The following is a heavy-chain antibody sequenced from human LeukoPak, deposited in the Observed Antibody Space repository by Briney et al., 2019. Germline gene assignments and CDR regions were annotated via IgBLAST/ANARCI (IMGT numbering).Heavy chain of an antibody. Sequence: PSETLSLTCAVYGGSFSGYYWSWIRQPPGKGLEWIGEINHSGSTNYNPSLKSRVTISVDTSKNQFSLKLSSVTAADTAVYYCARMEMATIGQRKAWKIGTIDYWGQGTLVTVSS. J-gene: IGHJ4*02. CDR2: INHSGST. CDR3: ARMEMATIGQRKAWKIGTIDY. D-gene: IGHD5-24*01. CDR1: GGSFSGYY. V-gene: IGHV4-34*01.